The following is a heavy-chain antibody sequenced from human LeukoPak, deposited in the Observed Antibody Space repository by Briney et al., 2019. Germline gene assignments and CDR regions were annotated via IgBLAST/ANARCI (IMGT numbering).Heavy chain of an antibody. CDR3: ARDRGRRYLDY. CDR2: IYSGGTT. J-gene: IGHJ4*02. Sequence: PGGSLRPSCAASGFTVSSNYMGWVRQAPGKGLEWVSVIYSGGTTYYADSVKGRFTISRDNSKNTLHLQMNSLRAEDTAVYYCARDRGRRYLDYWGQGTLVTVSS. D-gene: IGHD3-10*01. CDR1: GFTVSSNY. V-gene: IGHV3-53*01.